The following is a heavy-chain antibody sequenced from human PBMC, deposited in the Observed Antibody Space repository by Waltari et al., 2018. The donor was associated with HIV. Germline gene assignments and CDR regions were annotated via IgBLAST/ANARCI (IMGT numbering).Heavy chain of an antibody. Sequence: QVQLQESGPGLVKPSQTLSLTCTVSGGSISSGTYYWTWIRQPAGKGLEWIGRIDTTGTTNHNPSLKSRVTISVDTSNNQFSPKLTAVTVADTALYYCAREGCSGGSCYRYYYYYYGLDVWGQGTTVTVSS. CDR3: AREGCSGGSCYRYYYYYYGLDV. J-gene: IGHJ6*02. D-gene: IGHD2-15*01. V-gene: IGHV4-61*02. CDR1: GGSISSGTYY. CDR2: IDTTGTT.